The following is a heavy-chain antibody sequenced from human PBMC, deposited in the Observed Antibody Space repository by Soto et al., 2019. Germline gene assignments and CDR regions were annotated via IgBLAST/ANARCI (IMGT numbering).Heavy chain of an antibody. Sequence: QVQLVQSGAEVKKPGASVKVSCKASGYTFTSYDINWVRQATGQGLEWMGWMNPNSGNTGYAQKFQGRVTMTRNTSISTAYMELSSLRSEGTAVYYCARTFGFGYIARYYYYYGMDVWGQGTTVTVSS. J-gene: IGHJ6*02. V-gene: IGHV1-8*01. CDR3: ARTFGFGYIARYYYYYGMDV. CDR1: GYTFTSYD. CDR2: MNPNSGNT. D-gene: IGHD5-12*01.